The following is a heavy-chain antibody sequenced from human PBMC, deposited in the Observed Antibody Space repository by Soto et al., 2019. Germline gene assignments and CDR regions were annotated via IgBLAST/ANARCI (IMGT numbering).Heavy chain of an antibody. CDR1: GGSFSGYY. J-gene: IGHJ4*02. Sequence: TLSLTCAVYGGSFSGYYWSWIRQPPGKGLEWIGEINHSGSTNYNPSLKSRVTISVDTSKNQFSLKLSSVTAADTAVYYCARVTTVTPFDYWGQGTLVTVSS. V-gene: IGHV4-34*01. D-gene: IGHD4-4*01. CDR3: ARVTTVTPFDY. CDR2: INHSGST.